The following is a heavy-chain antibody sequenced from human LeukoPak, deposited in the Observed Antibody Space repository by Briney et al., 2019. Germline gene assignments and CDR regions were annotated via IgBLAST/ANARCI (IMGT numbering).Heavy chain of an antibody. Sequence: PGGSLRLSCAASGFTFSSYWMAWVRQAPGKGPEWVANIKEDESRRHYVDSVKGRFATSRDNAKNSLYLQINSVGADDTAVYYCARDQDWAFDYWSQGTLVTVSS. D-gene: IGHD3/OR15-3a*01. V-gene: IGHV3-7*01. CDR3: ARDQDWAFDY. J-gene: IGHJ4*02. CDR2: IKEDESRR. CDR1: GFTFSSYW.